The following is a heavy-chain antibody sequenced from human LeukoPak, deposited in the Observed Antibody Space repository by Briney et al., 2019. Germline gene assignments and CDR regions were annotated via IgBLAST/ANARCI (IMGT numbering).Heavy chain of an antibody. D-gene: IGHD3-9*01. CDR2: INPNSGGT. J-gene: IGHJ4*02. CDR1: GYTFTGYY. CDR3: ARGYFDWPYYFDY. Sequence: ASVKVSCKASGYTFTGYYMHWVRQAPGQGLEWMGWINPNSGGTNYAQKFQGWVTMTRDTSISTAYMELSRLRSDDTAVYYCARGYFDWPYYFDYWGQGTLVTVSS. V-gene: IGHV1-2*04.